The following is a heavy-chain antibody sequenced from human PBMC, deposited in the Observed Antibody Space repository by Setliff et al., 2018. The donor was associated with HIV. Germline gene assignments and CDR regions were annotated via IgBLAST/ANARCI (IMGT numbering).Heavy chain of an antibody. CDR3: ARTYYYDSSGYYSDWYFDL. J-gene: IGHJ2*01. CDR1: GGSMSSYY. V-gene: IGHV4-59*04. CDR2: LYYTGTT. D-gene: IGHD3-22*01. Sequence: SETLSLTCTLSGGSMSSYYWTWIRQPPGKGLEWIGSLYYTGTTYYTPSLKRRVTFPVDTSKNEFSLNLRSVTAAGTAVYYCARTYYYDSSGYYSDWYFDLWGRGTLVTSPQ.